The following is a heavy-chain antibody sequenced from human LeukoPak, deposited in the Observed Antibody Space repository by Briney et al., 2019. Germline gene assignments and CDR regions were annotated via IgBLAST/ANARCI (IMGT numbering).Heavy chain of an antibody. V-gene: IGHV4-61*02. Sequence: PSETLSLTCTVSGGSLSSGSYYWSWIRQPAGKGLEWIGRIYTSGGTNYNPSLKSRVTISVDTSKNQFSLKLSSVTAADTAVYYCAREGSRYCSGGSCYFSWGQGTLVTVSS. CDR1: GGSLSSGSYY. D-gene: IGHD2-15*01. J-gene: IGHJ5*02. CDR3: AREGSRYCSGGSCYFS. CDR2: IYTSGGT.